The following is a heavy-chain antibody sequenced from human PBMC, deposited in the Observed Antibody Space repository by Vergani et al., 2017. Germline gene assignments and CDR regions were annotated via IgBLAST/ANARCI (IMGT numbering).Heavy chain of an antibody. CDR2: LCPSGST. D-gene: IGHD1-26*01. CDR3: ARDRGNSGDYNFDY. V-gene: IGHV4-4*07. Sequence: QVKLQESGPGLVKTSETLSLTCSASGAPISYWCWSWLRQPAGKGLEWIGRLCPSGSTNYKPSLKSRVTMSIDTSKNQFSLKLTSVTAADTAVYYCARDRGNSGDYNFDYWGQGTLVTVSS. J-gene: IGHJ4*02. CDR1: GAPISYWC.